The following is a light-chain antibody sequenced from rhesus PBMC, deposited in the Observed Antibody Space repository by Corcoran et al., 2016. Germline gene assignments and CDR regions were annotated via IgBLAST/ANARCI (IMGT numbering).Light chain of an antibody. J-gene: IGKJ1*01. V-gene: IGKV1-74*01. CDR2: KAS. CDR1: EKVNNY. Sequence: DIQMTQSPSSLSVSVGDRVTITCRASEKVNNYLNWYQQKPGKAPKLLIYKASTLQSGVPSRFSGSGSGTDYTFTISSLQPEDVATYYCQHGCGTPRTFGQGTKVEIK. CDR3: QHGCGTPRT.